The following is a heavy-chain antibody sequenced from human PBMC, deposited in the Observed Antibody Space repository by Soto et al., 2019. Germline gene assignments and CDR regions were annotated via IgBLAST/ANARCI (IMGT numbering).Heavy chain of an antibody. V-gene: IGHV3-23*01. CDR1: GFTFSSYA. J-gene: IGHJ4*02. Sequence: GRSLRLSCAASGFTFSSYAMSWVRRAPGKWLEWVSAISGSGGSTYYADSVKGRFTISRDNSKNTLFLQMNSLRAEDTAVYSCAKAAIVATTLSHFDYWGQGTLVTVSS. CDR2: ISGSGGST. D-gene: IGHD5-12*01. CDR3: AKAAIVATTLSHFDY.